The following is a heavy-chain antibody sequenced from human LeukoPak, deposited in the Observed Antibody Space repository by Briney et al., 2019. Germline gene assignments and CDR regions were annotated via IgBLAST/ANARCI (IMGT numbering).Heavy chain of an antibody. CDR1: GFTFSSYA. J-gene: IGHJ4*02. CDR3: AKDERNWNYNLASQTYD. V-gene: IGHV3-23*01. Sequence: GGSLRLSCAASGFTFSSYAMSWVRQAPGKGLEWVSAISGSGGSTYYADSVKGRFTISRDNSQNTLYLQMSSLRAEDTAVYYCAKDERNWNYNLASQTYDWGQGTLVTVSS. CDR2: ISGSGGST. D-gene: IGHD1-7*01.